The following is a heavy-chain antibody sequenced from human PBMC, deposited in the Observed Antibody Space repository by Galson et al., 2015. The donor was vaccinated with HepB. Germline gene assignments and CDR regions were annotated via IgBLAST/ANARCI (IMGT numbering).Heavy chain of an antibody. Sequence: SVKVSCKASGGTFSSYAISWVRQAPGQGLEWMGGIIPIFGTANYAQEFQGRVTITADESTSTAYMELSSLRSEDTAVYYCARLIDYGDYVAGDYWGQGTLVTVSS. CDR1: GGTFSSYA. V-gene: IGHV1-69*13. CDR2: IIPIFGTA. J-gene: IGHJ4*02. D-gene: IGHD4-17*01. CDR3: ARLIDYGDYVAGDY.